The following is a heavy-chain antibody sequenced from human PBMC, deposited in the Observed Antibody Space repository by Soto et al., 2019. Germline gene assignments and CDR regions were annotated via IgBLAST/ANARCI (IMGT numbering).Heavy chain of an antibody. J-gene: IGHJ6*03. CDR3: ARQEVAATSYYYYMDV. V-gene: IGHV4-59*08. CDR1: CSSIISYY. CDR2: IYYSGST. Sequence: SETLSLTCTFLCSSIISYYWGWIMKPPGKGLEWIGYIYYSGSTNSNPSLKSRVTISVDTSKNQFSLKLSSVTAADTAVYYCARQEVAATSYYYYMDVWGKGTTVT. D-gene: IGHD2-15*01.